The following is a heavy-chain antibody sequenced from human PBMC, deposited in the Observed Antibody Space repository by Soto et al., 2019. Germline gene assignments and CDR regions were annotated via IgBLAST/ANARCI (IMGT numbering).Heavy chain of an antibody. CDR3: ARSYGGNSAFDI. CDR2: ISSSSSYT. V-gene: IGHV3-11*05. D-gene: IGHD4-17*01. CDR1: GFTFSDYY. J-gene: IGHJ3*02. Sequence: QVQLVESGGGLVKPGGSLRLSCAASGFTFSDYYMSWIRQAPGKGLGWVSYISSSSSYTNYADSVKGRFTISRDNAKNSLYLQMNSLRAEDTAVYYCARSYGGNSAFDIWGQGTMVTVSS.